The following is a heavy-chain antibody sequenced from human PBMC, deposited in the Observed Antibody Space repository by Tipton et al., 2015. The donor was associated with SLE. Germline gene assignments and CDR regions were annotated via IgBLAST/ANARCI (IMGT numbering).Heavy chain of an antibody. Sequence: TLSLTCIVSGDSISSSSYYWGWIRQAPGKGLEWMGIIHTTGVTHYNPSLKSRVTISLDTSKNQFSLKLSSVTAADTAVYYCARGGYNFWSGPGNYWGQGTLVTVSS. V-gene: IGHV4-39*07. CDR2: IHTTGVT. D-gene: IGHD3-3*01. CDR1: GDSISSSSYY. CDR3: ARGGYNFWSGPGNY. J-gene: IGHJ4*02.